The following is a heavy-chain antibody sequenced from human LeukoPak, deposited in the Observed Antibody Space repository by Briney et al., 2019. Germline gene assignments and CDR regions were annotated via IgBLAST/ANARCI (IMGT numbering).Heavy chain of an antibody. V-gene: IGHV3-13*01. D-gene: IGHD3-10*01. J-gene: IGHJ4*02. CDR3: ASVSRQRGHFDY. CDR1: GFTFSSYD. Sequence: GGSLRLSCAASGFTFSSYDMHWVRQATGKGLEWVSAIGTAGDTYYPGSVKGRFTISRENAKNSLYLQMNSLRAGDTAVYYCASVSRQRGHFDYWGQGTLVTVSS. CDR2: IGTAGDT.